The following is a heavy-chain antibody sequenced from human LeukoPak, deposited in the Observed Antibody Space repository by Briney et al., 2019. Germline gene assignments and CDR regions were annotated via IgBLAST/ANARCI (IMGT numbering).Heavy chain of an antibody. V-gene: IGHV3-74*01. D-gene: IGHD3-16*01. CDR1: GFTFSDYW. CDR2: INTDGSST. CDR3: ARSLGRGGGFGCY. J-gene: IGHJ4*02. Sequence: PGGSLRLSCAASGFTFSDYWMHWVRQAPGKGLVWVSRINTDGSSTSYADSVKGRFTISRDNAKNTLYLQMNSLRAEDTAVYYCARSLGRGGGFGCYWGQGTLVTVSS.